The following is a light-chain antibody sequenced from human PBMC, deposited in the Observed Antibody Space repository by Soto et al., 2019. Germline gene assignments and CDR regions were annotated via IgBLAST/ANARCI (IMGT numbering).Light chain of an antibody. Sequence: QSVLTQPPSASGTPGQRVTISCSGGRSNIGSNSVNWYQQLPGTAPKLLIYSSNQRPSGVPDRFSGSKSGTSASLAISGLQSEDEADYYCAAWDDSLNVMFGGGTKLTVL. CDR1: RSNIGSNS. CDR3: AAWDDSLNVM. J-gene: IGLJ3*02. CDR2: SSN. V-gene: IGLV1-44*01.